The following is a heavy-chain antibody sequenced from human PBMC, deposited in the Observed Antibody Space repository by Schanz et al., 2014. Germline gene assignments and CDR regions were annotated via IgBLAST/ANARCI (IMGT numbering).Heavy chain of an antibody. Sequence: EVQLMESGGGLVKPGGSLRLSCAASGITFSSHSFNWVRQAPGKGLEWVSTIGTSGGTNYAESVKGRFTISRDNSKNTLYLQMNSLRAEDTAVYYCARSRSGFYFDYWGQGTLVTVSS. J-gene: IGHJ4*02. CDR3: ARSRSGFYFDY. CDR1: GITFSSHS. CDR2: IGTSGGT. D-gene: IGHD1-26*01. V-gene: IGHV3-21*01.